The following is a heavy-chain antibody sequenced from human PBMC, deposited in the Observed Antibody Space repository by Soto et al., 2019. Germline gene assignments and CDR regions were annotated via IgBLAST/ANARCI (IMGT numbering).Heavy chain of an antibody. D-gene: IGHD3-9*01. CDR3: VSALYDMSGDFQYYYGMDV. CDR2: ISSSGGFT. V-gene: IGHV3-23*01. CDR1: GLGLTFSTYP. J-gene: IGHJ6*02. Sequence: EVQLLESGGGLVQPGGSLRLSCAASGLGLTFSTYPMSWVRQAPGKGLEWVSAISSSGGFTVYADSVKGRFTISRDNSKNTLFLQMNTLTAEDTALYYCVSALYDMSGDFQYYYGMDVWGQGTTVAVSS.